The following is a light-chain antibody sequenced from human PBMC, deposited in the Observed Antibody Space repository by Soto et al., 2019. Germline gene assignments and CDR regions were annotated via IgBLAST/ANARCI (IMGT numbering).Light chain of an antibody. J-gene: IGKJ1*01. Sequence: EIVLTQSPGTLSLSPGERATLSCRASQSVSSSYLAWYQQKPGQAPRLLIDGASSRATGIPDRFSGSGSGTDFTLTISRLEPEDFAVYYCQQYGSSRTWTFGQGPKVEIK. V-gene: IGKV3-20*01. CDR2: GAS. CDR1: QSVSSSY. CDR3: QQYGSSRTWT.